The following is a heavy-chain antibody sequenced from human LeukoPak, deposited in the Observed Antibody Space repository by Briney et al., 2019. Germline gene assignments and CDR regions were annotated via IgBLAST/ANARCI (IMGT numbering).Heavy chain of an antibody. CDR1: GGSISSGGYY. V-gene: IGHV4-31*03. J-gene: IGHJ6*02. CDR2: IYYSGST. D-gene: IGHD5-24*01. Sequence: PSETLSLTCTVSGGSISSGGYYWSWIRQHPGKGLEWIGYIYYSGSTYYNPSLKSRVTISVDTSKNQFSLKLSSVTAADTAVYYCARSGDGYNYFFHYYGMDVWGQGTTVTVSS. CDR3: ARSGDGYNYFFHYYGMDV.